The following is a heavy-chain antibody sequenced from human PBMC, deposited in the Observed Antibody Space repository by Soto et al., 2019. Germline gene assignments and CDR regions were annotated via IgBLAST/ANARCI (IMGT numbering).Heavy chain of an antibody. CDR2: INQDGSAT. V-gene: IGHV3-7*03. J-gene: IGHJ4*02. CDR3: ARYFRGSNRYFFDY. CDR1: GFTFSSSF. D-gene: IGHD4-4*01. Sequence: HPGGSLRLSCLASGFTFSSSFMGWVRQAPGKGLEWVANINQDGSATYYVDSVKGRFTISRDNAKNSLYLQMNSLRAEDTAVYYCARYFRGSNRYFFDYWGQGTLVTVSS.